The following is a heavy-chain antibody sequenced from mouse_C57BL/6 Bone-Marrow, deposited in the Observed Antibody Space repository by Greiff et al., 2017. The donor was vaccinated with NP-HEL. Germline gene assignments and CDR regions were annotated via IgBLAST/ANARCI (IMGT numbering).Heavy chain of an antibody. V-gene: IGHV1-52*01. D-gene: IGHD2-3*01. CDR3: ARRGGWLPFDY. J-gene: IGHJ2*01. CDR1: GYTFTSYW. Sequence: VQLQQPGAELVRPGSSVKLSCKASGYTFTSYWMHWVKQRPIQGLEWIGNIDPSDSETHYNQKFKDKATLTVDKSSSTAYMQLSSLTSEDSAVYYCARRGGWLPFDYWGQGTTLTVSS. CDR2: IDPSDSET.